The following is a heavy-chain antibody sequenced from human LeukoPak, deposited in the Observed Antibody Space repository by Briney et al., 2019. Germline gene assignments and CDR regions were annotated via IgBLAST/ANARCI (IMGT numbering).Heavy chain of an antibody. D-gene: IGHD6-6*01. J-gene: IGHJ4*02. V-gene: IGHV3-23*01. CDR2: ISGSGGST. CDR3: AKVNPYSSSSKGRFDY. Sequence: GGSLRLSCAASGFTFSSYGMSWVRQAPGKGLEWVSAISGSGGSTYYADSVKGRFTISRDNSKNTLYLQMNSLRAEDTAVYYCAKVNPYSSSSKGRFDYWGQGTLVTVSS. CDR1: GFTFSSYG.